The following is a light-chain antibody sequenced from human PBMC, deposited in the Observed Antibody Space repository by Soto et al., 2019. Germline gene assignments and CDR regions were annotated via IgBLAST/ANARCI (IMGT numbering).Light chain of an antibody. J-gene: IGLJ3*02. CDR1: SSDVGGYNY. CDR2: EVS. Sequence: QSALTQPASVSGSPGQSITISCTGTSSDVGGYNYVSWSQQHPGKAPQLMIYEVSNRPSGVSNRFSGSNSGNTASLTISGLQDEDEDDYYCSSYTSSSTSVFGGGTKLTVL. V-gene: IGLV2-14*01. CDR3: SSYTSSSTSV.